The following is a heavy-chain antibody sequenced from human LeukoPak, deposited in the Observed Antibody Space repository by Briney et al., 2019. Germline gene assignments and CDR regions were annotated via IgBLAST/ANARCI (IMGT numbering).Heavy chain of an antibody. Sequence: GGSLRLSCAASGFALRSYGMHWVRQAPGKGLKWVAFIRYDGSDRYYGDSVKGRFTISRDISSSTLYLQMNNLRGGDTAVYYCARATGTFSEWSLDYWGQGTLVTVSS. J-gene: IGHJ4*02. V-gene: IGHV3-30*02. CDR3: ARATGTFSEWSLDY. D-gene: IGHD3-3*01. CDR1: GFALRSYG. CDR2: IRYDGSDR.